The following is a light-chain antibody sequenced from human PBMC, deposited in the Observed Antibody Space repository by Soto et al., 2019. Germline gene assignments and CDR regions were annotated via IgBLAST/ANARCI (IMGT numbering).Light chain of an antibody. J-gene: IGLJ2*01. CDR1: SSDIGGYRY. CDR2: DVT. CDR3: TSYTSDSSVI. Sequence: QSVLTQPASVSGSPGQSVTISCTGTSSDIGGYRYVSWYQQRPGKAPKLMIHDVTNRPSGVSDRFSGSKSGNTASLTISGLQAEDEADYYCTSYTSDSSVIFGGGTKLNVL. V-gene: IGLV2-14*03.